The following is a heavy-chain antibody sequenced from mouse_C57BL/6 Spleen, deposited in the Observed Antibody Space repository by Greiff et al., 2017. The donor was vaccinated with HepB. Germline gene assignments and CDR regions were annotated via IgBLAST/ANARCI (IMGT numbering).Heavy chain of an antibody. Sequence: VKLMESGPELVKPGASVKLSCKASGYTFTSYDINWVKQRPGQGLEWIGWIYPRDGSTKYNEKFKGKATLTVDTSSSTAYMELHSLTSEDSAVYFCASGSSPYYYAMDYWGQGTSVTVSS. CDR3: ASGSSPYYYAMDY. D-gene: IGHD1-1*01. J-gene: IGHJ4*01. V-gene: IGHV1-85*01. CDR1: GYTFTSYD. CDR2: IYPRDGST.